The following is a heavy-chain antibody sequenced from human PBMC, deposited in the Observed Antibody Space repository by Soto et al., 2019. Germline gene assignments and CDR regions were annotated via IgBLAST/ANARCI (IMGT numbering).Heavy chain of an antibody. Sequence: ASVKVSCKASGYTFTSYAMHWVRQAPGQRLEWMGWINAGNGNTKYSQKFQGRVTITRDTSASTAYMELSSLRSEDTAVYYCAKDFTIFRQNWFDPWGQGTLVTVSS. V-gene: IGHV1-3*01. J-gene: IGHJ5*02. CDR1: GYTFTSYA. CDR3: AKDFTIFRQNWFDP. D-gene: IGHD3-9*01. CDR2: INAGNGNT.